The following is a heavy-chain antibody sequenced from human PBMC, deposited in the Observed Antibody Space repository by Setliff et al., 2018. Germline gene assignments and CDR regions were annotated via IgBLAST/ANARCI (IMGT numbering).Heavy chain of an antibody. J-gene: IGHJ4*01. V-gene: IGHV4-59*11. Sequence: PSETLSLTCTVSGASINNHFWSWIRQPPGKGLEWIGYLSHSGSSNYNPSLKSRVTMLVDTSKNQFSLKLGSVTAADTAVYYCARERYFDWFFEDWGHGTLVTVSS. CDR1: GASINNHF. CDR2: LSHSGSS. D-gene: IGHD3-9*01. CDR3: ARERYFDWFFED.